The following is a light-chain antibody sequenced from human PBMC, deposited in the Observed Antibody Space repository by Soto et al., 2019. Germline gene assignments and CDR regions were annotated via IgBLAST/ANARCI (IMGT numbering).Light chain of an antibody. CDR3: CSYTVSGTYV. CDR2: AVS. CDR1: SSDVGGYNY. J-gene: IGLJ1*01. Sequence: QSALTQPASVSGSPGQSITISCTGTSSDVGGYNYVSWYQQHPGKAPKLMIYAVSNRSSGVSNRFSGSKSGNTATLTISGLQAEDEADYYCCSYTVSGTYVFGTGTKLTVL. V-gene: IGLV2-14*01.